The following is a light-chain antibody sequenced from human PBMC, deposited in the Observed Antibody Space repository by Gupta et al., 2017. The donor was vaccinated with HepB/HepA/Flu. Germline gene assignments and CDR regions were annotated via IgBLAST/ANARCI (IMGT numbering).Light chain of an antibody. V-gene: IGKV1-9*01. CDR2: SAS. CDR3: QQVNSFPIT. CDR1: QGISTY. Sequence: DIQLTQSPSFLFASVGDQVTITCRASQGISTYLVWYQQKPGKAPKLLIYSASTLQSGVPSSFSGSGSGTEFTLTISSLQPEDFATYYCQQVNSFPITFGQGTRLEIK. J-gene: IGKJ5*01.